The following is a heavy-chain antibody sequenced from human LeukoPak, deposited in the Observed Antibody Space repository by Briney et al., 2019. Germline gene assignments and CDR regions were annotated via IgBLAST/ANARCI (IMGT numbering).Heavy chain of an antibody. Sequence: GGSLRLSCAASTFSINWTHWVRQAPGQGQGWVSCINIDRTTTDYADSFKGRFSVSRDNAENTLYLQMNSPRAEDTAVYYCASGLTSEGAIASKWGQGTLVTVSS. J-gene: IGHJ4*02. CDR1: TFSINW. CDR3: ASGLTSEGAIASK. CDR2: INIDRTTT. V-gene: IGHV3-74*01. D-gene: IGHD6-13*01.